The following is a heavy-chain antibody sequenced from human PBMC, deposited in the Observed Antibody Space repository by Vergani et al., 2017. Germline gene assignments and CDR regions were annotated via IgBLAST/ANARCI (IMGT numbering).Heavy chain of an antibody. CDR3: ASKRGACRAAYCHSYDF. V-gene: IGHV4-39*01. J-gene: IGHJ4*02. D-gene: IGHD2-15*01. CDR2: MDYSGST. CDR1: GDSVISTDYH. Sequence: QVQLQESGPGLVKPSETLSLTFTVSGDSVISTDYHLGWIRQPPGKGLEWIGSMDYSGSTSYNPSLGSLISISFETPKNQFSLRLTSVTAADTAVYYCASKRGACRAAYCHSYDFWGPGTLVGVSS.